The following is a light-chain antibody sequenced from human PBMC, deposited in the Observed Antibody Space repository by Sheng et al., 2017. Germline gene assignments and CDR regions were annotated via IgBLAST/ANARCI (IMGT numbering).Light chain of an antibody. J-gene: IGKJ4*01. V-gene: IGKV1-27*01. CDR1: QDINKY. CDR2: DAS. CDR3: QKHNSVPLT. Sequence: DIQMTQSPASLSASVGDRVTISCRASQDINKYLAWYQYKPGKIPKLLIYDASTLHSGVPSRFSGSGSGTDFTLTISSLQPEDVATYYCQKHNSVPLTFGGGPKVEIK.